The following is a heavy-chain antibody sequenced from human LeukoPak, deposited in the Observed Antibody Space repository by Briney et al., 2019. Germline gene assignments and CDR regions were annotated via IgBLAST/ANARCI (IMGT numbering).Heavy chain of an antibody. J-gene: IGHJ4*02. CDR3: ASDNPGDLDH. Sequence: ASVKVSCKASGYTFTNYGISWVRQAPGQGLEWMGWISAYNGDTDYAQKLQGRVTMTTDTSTSTAYMELWSLSSDDTAVYYCASDNPGDLDHWGQGTLVTVSS. D-gene: IGHD1-14*01. CDR2: ISAYNGDT. CDR1: GYTFTNYG. V-gene: IGHV1-18*01.